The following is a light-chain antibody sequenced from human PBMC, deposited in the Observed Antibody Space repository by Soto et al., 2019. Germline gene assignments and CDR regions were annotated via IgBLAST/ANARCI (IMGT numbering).Light chain of an antibody. CDR1: QSISTR. Sequence: DIQMTQSPSTLSASVGDRVTITCRASQSISTRLAWYQQKPGKAPKLLIYDASSLESGVPSRFSGSASGTEFTLTISSLQPDDFATYYCQQHNSFSITFGQGTRLEIK. J-gene: IGKJ5*01. CDR3: QQHNSFSIT. CDR2: DAS. V-gene: IGKV1-5*01.